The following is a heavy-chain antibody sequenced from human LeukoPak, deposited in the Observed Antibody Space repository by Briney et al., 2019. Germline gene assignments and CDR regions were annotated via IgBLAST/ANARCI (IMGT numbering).Heavy chain of an antibody. CDR1: GFTFSSYG. D-gene: IGHD3-22*01. CDR2: IWYDGSNK. J-gene: IGHJ5*02. V-gene: IGHV3-33*01. CDR3: ARDYYYDSSGYSDEDWFDP. Sequence: GGSLRLSCAASGFTFSSYGMHWVRQAPGKGLEWVAVIWYDGSNKYYADSVKGRFTISRDNSKNTLYLQMNSLRAEDTAVHYCARDYYYDSSGYSDEDWFDPWGQGTLVTVSS.